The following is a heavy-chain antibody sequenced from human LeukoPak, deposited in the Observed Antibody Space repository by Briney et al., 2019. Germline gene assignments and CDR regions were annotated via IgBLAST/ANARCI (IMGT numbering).Heavy chain of an antibody. CDR3: ARNRGTDCSCGRCWDY. Sequence: SETLSLTCSVFGGSMSKDNGWSFRQPPGKGLEWIGYIYYSGSTNYNPSLKSRVTMSVGTSKNQFSLKLSSVTAADTAVYYCARNRGTDCSCGRCWDYWGQGSLVTVSS. V-gene: IGHV4-59*01. CDR2: IYYSGST. CDR1: GGSMSKDN. D-gene: IGHD2-15*01. J-gene: IGHJ4*02.